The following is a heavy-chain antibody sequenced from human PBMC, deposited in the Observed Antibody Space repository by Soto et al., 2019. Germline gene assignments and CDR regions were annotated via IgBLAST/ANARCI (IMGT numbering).Heavy chain of an antibody. D-gene: IGHD3-22*01. Sequence: GASVQVSRKACRGTFISLDINWVRQAPGQGLAWMGGIIPNSETTNFAQIFHGRVSIVADISTSTAYMELSRLRSEDTAVYYCARALLSHSYDSGGYDSYFHAMDVWGQGTPVTVSS. J-gene: IGHJ6*02. CDR2: IIPNSETT. V-gene: IGHV1-69*06. CDR1: RGTFISLD. CDR3: ARALLSHSYDSGGYDSYFHAMDV.